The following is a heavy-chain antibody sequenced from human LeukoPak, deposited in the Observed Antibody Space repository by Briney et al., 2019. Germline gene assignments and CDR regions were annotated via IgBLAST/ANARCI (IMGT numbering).Heavy chain of an antibody. D-gene: IGHD2-2*01. Sequence: GGSLRLSCAASGFTFSIYAMSWVRQAPGKGLEWVSAISGSGGSTYYADSVKGRFTISRDNSKDTLYLQMNSLRAEDTAVYYCAKTYCSSTSCYGLYFDYWGQGTLVTVSS. CDR1: GFTFSIYA. CDR3: AKTYCSSTSCYGLYFDY. J-gene: IGHJ4*02. CDR2: ISGSGGST. V-gene: IGHV3-23*01.